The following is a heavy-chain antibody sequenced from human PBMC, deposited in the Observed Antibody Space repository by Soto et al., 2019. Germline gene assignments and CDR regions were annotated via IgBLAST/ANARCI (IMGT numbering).Heavy chain of an antibody. V-gene: IGHV4-59*02. J-gene: IGHJ5*02. CDR1: GDSVTSHY. CDR3: ARERRNLRLQTRWFDP. D-gene: IGHD4-4*01. Sequence: SETLSLTCSFSGDSVTSHYLTWIRQSPEKGLEWIGYMYYSGSTNYNPSLKSRVTISVDTSKNQFSLKLSSVTAADTAVYYCARERRNLRLQTRWFDPWGQGTLVTVSS. CDR2: MYYSGST.